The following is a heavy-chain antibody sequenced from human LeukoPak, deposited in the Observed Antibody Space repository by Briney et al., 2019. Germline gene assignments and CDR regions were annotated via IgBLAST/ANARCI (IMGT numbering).Heavy chain of an antibody. CDR2: IYYSGST. CDR3: ARGYCSGGSCYSFYYYYMDV. V-gene: IGHV4-39*07. J-gene: IGHJ6*03. Sequence: PSETLSLTCTVSGGSISGSSYYWGWIRQPPGKGLEWIGTIYYSGSTYYNPSLKSRVTISVDTSKNQFSLKLSSVTAADTAVYYCARGYCSGGSCYSFYYYYMDVWGKGTTVTVSS. D-gene: IGHD2-15*01. CDR1: GGSISGSSYY.